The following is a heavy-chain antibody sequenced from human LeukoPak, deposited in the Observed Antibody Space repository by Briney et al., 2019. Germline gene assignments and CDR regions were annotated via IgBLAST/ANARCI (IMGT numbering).Heavy chain of an antibody. V-gene: IGHV4-34*01. J-gene: IGHJ4*02. CDR1: GGSFRGYY. CDR3: ASTERCSTTCPLDY. CDR2: INHSGST. D-gene: IGHD2-2*01. Sequence: SDTLSLTCAVYGGSFRGYYWSWIRHPPGKALEWIGEINHSGSTNYNPSLKSRVTISLDTSMKKFSLKLNSVTAADTAVYYCASTERCSTTCPLDYWGQGTLVTVSS.